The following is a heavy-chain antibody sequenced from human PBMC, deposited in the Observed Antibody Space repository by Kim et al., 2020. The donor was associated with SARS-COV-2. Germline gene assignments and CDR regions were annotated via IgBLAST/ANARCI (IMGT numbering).Heavy chain of an antibody. CDR3: ARVRREGYHYVLDFVF. CDR2: INPGGGMINPGDART. V-gene: IGHV1-46*01. D-gene: IGHD5-12*01. CDR1: GYTFTSYT. Sequence: ASVKVSCKTSGYTFTSYTLHWVRQAPGQGLEWLGMINPGGGMINPGDARTSYARRFQGRITMTRDTSTSTVYMELSSLRPDDTAEYYCARVRREGYHYVLDFVFWGQGTLVTVSS. J-gene: IGHJ4*02.